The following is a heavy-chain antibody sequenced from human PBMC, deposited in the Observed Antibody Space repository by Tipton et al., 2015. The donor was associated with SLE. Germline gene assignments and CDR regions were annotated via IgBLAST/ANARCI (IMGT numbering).Heavy chain of an antibody. Sequence: SLRLSCAASGFTFSDYWMSWVRQAPGKGLQWVANIKYDGSAEYYVDSVEGRFTISRDNARNSLYLQMIGLRAEDTAVYYCTRSRRDGYSDSWGQGALVTVSS. CDR3: TRSRRDGYSDS. CDR1: GFTFSDYW. CDR2: IKYDGSAE. D-gene: IGHD5-24*01. V-gene: IGHV3-7*03. J-gene: IGHJ4*02.